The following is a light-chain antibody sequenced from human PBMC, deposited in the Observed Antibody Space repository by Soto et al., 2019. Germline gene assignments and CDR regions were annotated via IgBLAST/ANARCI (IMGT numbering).Light chain of an antibody. J-gene: IGKJ1*01. Sequence: EIVLTQSPGTLSLSPGERATLSCRASQSVSSSYLAWYQQKPGQAPRLLIYGASSRATGIPDRFSGSVSGTDFTLTIIRLEPEDFAVYYCQQYGSSPGTFGQGTKVEIK. CDR1: QSVSSSY. V-gene: IGKV3-20*01. CDR3: QQYGSSPGT. CDR2: GAS.